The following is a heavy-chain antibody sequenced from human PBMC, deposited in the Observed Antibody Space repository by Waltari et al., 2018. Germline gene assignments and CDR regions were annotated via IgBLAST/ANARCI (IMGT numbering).Heavy chain of an antibody. CDR2: IYYSGST. D-gene: IGHD6-19*01. Sequence: QLQLQESGPGLVKPSETLSLTCPVSGGSISSSSYYWGWIRQPPGKGLEWIVSIYYSGSTYYNPSLKSRVTISVDTSKNQFSLKLSSVTAADTAVYYCASFPYSSEGGDAFDIWGQGTMVTVSS. V-gene: IGHV4-39*01. CDR1: GGSISSSSYY. CDR3: ASFPYSSEGGDAFDI. J-gene: IGHJ3*02.